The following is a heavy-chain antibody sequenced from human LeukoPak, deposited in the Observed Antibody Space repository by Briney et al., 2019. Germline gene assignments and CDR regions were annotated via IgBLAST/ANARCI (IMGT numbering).Heavy chain of an antibody. CDR1: GFTFDDYG. CDR3: AKDLLPRSTTALDY. CDR2: INWNGGST. D-gene: IGHD2-2*01. Sequence: RTGGSLRLSCAASGFTFDDYGMSWVRKAPGKGLEWVSGINWNGGSTGYADSVKGRFTISRDNAKNSLYLQMNSLRAEDTAVYYCAKDLLPRSTTALDYWGQGTLVTVSS. J-gene: IGHJ4*02. V-gene: IGHV3-20*04.